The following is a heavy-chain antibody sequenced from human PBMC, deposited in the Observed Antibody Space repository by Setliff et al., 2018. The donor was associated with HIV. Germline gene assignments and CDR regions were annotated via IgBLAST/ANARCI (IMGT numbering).Heavy chain of an antibody. CDR3: ARSRHCGSDCYFDY. D-gene: IGHD2-21*02. CDR2: ISSSGSP. J-gene: IGHJ4*02. CDR1: GVSISSGSYY. Sequence: TLSLTCTVSGVSISSGSYYWSWIRQSAGKGLEWIGRISSSGSPNYNPSLESRVTMSVDASKNQFSLKLRSVTATDTAVYSCARSRHCGSDCYFDYSGQGTLVTVSS. V-gene: IGHV4-61*02.